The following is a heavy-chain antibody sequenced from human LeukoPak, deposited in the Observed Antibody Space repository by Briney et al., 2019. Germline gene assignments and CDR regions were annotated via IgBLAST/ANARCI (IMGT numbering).Heavy chain of an antibody. Sequence: GGSLRLSCAASGFTFSSYVMHWVRQARGKGLEWVAFIPYDGSKNSYTDSVKGRFTISRDNSRNTLYLQMNTLRAEDTAVYYCAKDGGNYEFDYWGQGTLVTVSA. CDR3: AKDGGNYEFDY. CDR1: GFTFSSYV. V-gene: IGHV3-30*02. D-gene: IGHD4-11*01. J-gene: IGHJ4*02. CDR2: IPYDGSKN.